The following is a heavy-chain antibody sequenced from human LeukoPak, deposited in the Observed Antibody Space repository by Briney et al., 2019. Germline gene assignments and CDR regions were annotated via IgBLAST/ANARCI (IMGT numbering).Heavy chain of an antibody. CDR2: IKQDGSEK. V-gene: IGHV3-7*01. CDR1: GFTFSSYS. J-gene: IGHJ6*03. Sequence: GGSLRLSCAASGFTFSSYSMNWVRQAPGKGLEWVANIKQDGSEKYYVDSVKGRFTISRDNAKNSLYLQMNSLRAEDTAVYYCARVRAPFNYYMDVWGKGTTVTVSS. CDR3: ARVRAPFNYYMDV.